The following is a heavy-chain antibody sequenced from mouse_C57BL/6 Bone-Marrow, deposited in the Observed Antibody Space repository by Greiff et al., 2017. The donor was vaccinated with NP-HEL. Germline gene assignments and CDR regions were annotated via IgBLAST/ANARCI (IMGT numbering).Heavy chain of an antibody. V-gene: IGHV14-3*01. CDR1: GFNIKNTY. CDR2: IDPANGNT. Sequence: EVMLVESVAELVRPGASVKLSCTASGFNIKNTYMHWVKQRPEQGLEWIGRIDPANGNTKYAPKFQGKATITADTSSNTAYLQLSSLTSEDTAIYYCASYDYDGGYAMDYWGQGTSVTVSS. D-gene: IGHD2-4*01. J-gene: IGHJ4*01. CDR3: ASYDYDGGYAMDY.